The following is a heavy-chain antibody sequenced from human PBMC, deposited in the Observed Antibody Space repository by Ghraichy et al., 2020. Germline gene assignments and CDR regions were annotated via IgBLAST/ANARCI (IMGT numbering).Heavy chain of an antibody. CDR2: ISGSGGST. J-gene: IGHJ4*02. CDR3: AKAPKYYYDGYFDY. Sequence: GESLRLSCAASGFTFSSYAMSWVRQAPGKGLEWVSAISGSGGSTYYADSVKGRFTISRDNSKNTLYLQMNSLRAEDTAVYYCAKAPKYYYDGYFDYWGQGTLVTVSS. V-gene: IGHV3-23*01. D-gene: IGHD3-22*01. CDR1: GFTFSSYA.